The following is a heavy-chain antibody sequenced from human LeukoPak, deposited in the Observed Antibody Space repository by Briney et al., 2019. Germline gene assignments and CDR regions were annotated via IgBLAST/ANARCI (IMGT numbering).Heavy chain of an antibody. CDR1: GGSFSGYY. CDR2: INHSGST. V-gene: IGHV4-34*01. D-gene: IGHD3-22*01. CDR3: ARGPYYDSSGYYDLDY. J-gene: IGHJ4*02. Sequence: PSETLSLTCAVYGGSFSGYYWSWIRQPPGKGLEWIGEINHSGSTNYNPSLKSRVTISVDTSKNQFSLKLSSVTAADTAVYYCARGPYYDSSGYYDLDYWGQGTLVTVSS.